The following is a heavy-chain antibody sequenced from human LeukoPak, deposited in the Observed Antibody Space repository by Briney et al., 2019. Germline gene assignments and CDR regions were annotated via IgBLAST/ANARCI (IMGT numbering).Heavy chain of an antibody. CDR3: ASLFGYDILTGDRGGDY. V-gene: IGHV3-48*03. Sequence: GGFLRLSCAASGFTFSSYEMNWVRQAPGKGLEWVSYISSSGSTIYYADSVKGRFTISRDNAKNSLYLQMNSLRAEDTAVYYCASLFGYDILTGDRGGDYWGQGTLVTVSS. D-gene: IGHD3-9*01. J-gene: IGHJ4*02. CDR2: ISSSGSTI. CDR1: GFTFSSYE.